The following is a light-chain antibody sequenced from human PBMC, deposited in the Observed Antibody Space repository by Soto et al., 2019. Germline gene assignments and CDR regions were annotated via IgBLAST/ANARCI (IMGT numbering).Light chain of an antibody. J-gene: IGKJ4*01. V-gene: IGKV3-20*01. Sequence: ETVLPQSLGTLSLSPGERATLSCRASQIVSINSLAWYQQNPGQAPRLLIYVASTRATGVPDRFRGSGSGTDFTLTISRLEPEDFAVYYCQQYGNSPHTFGGGTKVEI. CDR3: QQYGNSPHT. CDR1: QIVSINS. CDR2: VAS.